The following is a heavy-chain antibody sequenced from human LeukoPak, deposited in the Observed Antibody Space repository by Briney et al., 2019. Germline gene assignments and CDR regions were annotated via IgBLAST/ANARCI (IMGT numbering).Heavy chain of an antibody. CDR2: ISYSGST. V-gene: IGHV4-59*01. J-gene: IGHJ4*02. D-gene: IGHD1-26*01. CDR3: ARVPRSSGTYWLDPYYFDY. CDR1: GASINNYY. Sequence: SGTLSLTCTVSGASINNYYWSWIRQPPGQGLEWIGYISYSGSTNYNPSLKSRVTISIDTSTKQFFLRLSSVTAADTAVYYCARVPRSSGTYWLDPYYFDYWGQGTLVTVSS.